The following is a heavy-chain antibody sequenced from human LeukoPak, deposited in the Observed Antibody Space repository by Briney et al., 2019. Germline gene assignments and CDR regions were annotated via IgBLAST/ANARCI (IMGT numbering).Heavy chain of an antibody. CDR2: IYYSGST. V-gene: IGHV4-59*08. Sequence: SETLSLTCTVSGGSISSYYWSWIRQPPGKGPEWIGYIYYSGSTNYNPSLKSRVTISVDTSKNQFSLKLSSVTAADTAVYYCARQGGGSWYFDPWGRGTLVTVSS. CDR1: GGSISSYY. CDR3: ARQGGGSWYFDP. D-gene: IGHD6-25*01. J-gene: IGHJ2*01.